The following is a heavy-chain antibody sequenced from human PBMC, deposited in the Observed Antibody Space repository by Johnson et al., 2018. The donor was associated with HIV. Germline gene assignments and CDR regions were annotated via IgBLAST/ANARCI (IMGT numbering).Heavy chain of an antibody. CDR1: GFKFSIYW. V-gene: IGHV3-7*05. CDR2: IKEDGSEN. J-gene: IGHJ3*02. Sequence: VQVVESGGGLVQPGGSLRLSCEASGFKFSIYWMSWVRQAPGKGLEWVANIKEDGSENDDVDSVKGRFTISRDNAKKSLYLQMNSLRAEDTAVDYCAREFYCTGGVCYLGDAFDIWGQGTVVTVSS. CDR3: AREFYCTGGVCYLGDAFDI. D-gene: IGHD2-8*02.